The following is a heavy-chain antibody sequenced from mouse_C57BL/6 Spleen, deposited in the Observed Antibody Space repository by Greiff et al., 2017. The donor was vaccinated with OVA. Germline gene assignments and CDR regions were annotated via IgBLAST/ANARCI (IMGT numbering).Heavy chain of an antibody. D-gene: IGHD1-1*01. CDR3: ARFYYGSSYDFDY. V-gene: IGHV1-55*01. CDR1: GYTFTSYW. J-gene: IGHJ2*01. CDR2: IYPGSGST. Sequence: QVQLQQPGAELVKPGASVKMSCKASGYTFTSYWITWVTQRPGQGLEWIGDIYPGSGSTNYNEKFKSKATLTVDTSSSTAYMQLSSLTSEDSAVYYCARFYYGSSYDFDYWGQGTTLTVSS.